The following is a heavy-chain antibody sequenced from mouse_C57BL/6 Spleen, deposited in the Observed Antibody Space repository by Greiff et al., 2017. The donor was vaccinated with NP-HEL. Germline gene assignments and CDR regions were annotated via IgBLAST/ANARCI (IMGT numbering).Heavy chain of an antibody. CDR3: ARRAIYYDYPMDY. V-gene: IGHV1-61*01. J-gene: IGHJ4*01. CDR1: GYTFTSYS. Sequence: VQLQQPGAELVRPGSSVKLSCKASGYTFTSYSMDWVKQRPGQGLEWIGNIYPSDSETHYNQKFKDKATLTVDKSSSTAYMQLSSLTSEDSAVYYCARRAIYYDYPMDYWGQGTSVTVSS. D-gene: IGHD2-4*01. CDR2: IYPSDSET.